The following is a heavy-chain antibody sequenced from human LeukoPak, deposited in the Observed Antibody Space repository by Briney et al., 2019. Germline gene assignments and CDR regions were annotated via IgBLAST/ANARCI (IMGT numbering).Heavy chain of an antibody. CDR2: IIPILGIA. D-gene: IGHD4-17*01. Sequence: GASVKVSCKASGGTFSSYAISWVRQAPGQGLEWMGRIIPILGIANYAQKFQGRVTITADKSTSTAYMELSSLRSEDTAVYYCARHIMTTVTTSGHEFGYWGQGTLVTVSS. CDR1: GGTFSSYA. V-gene: IGHV1-69*04. CDR3: ARHIMTTVTTSGHEFGY. J-gene: IGHJ4*02.